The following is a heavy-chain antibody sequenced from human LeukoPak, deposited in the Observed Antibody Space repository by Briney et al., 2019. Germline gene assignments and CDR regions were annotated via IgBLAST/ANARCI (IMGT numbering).Heavy chain of an antibody. CDR3: ATVYTRSGYDFDFDY. CDR1: GFTFSSYG. CDR2: IWYDGSNK. Sequence: GGSLRLSCAASGFTFSSYGMHWVRQAPGKGLEWVAVIWYDGSNKYYADSVKGRFTISRDNSKNTLYLQMSSLRSEDTAVYYCATVYTRSGYDFDFDYWGQGTLVTVSS. D-gene: IGHD5-12*01. J-gene: IGHJ4*02. V-gene: IGHV3-30*02.